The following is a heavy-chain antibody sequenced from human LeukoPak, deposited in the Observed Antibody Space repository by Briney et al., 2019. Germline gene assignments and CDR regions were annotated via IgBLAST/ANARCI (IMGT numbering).Heavy chain of an antibody. J-gene: IGHJ4*02. CDR3: ARAGLYGDYSDY. CDR2: IYHSGST. V-gene: IGHV4-4*02. CDR1: GGSISSSNW. Sequence: PSETLSLTCAVSGGSISSSNWWSWVRPPPGKGLEWIGEIYHSGSTNYNPSLKSRVTISVDKSKNQFSLKLSSVTAADTAVYYCARAGLYGDYSDYWGQGTLVTVSS. D-gene: IGHD4-17*01.